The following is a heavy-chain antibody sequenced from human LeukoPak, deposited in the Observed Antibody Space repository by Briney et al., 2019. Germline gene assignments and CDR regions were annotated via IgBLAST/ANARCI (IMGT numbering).Heavy chain of an antibody. CDR1: GFIFSSYT. V-gene: IGHV3-48*04. Sequence: GGSLRLSCAASGFIFSSYTMNWVRQAPGRGLEWVSYIGSSSTTIYYADSVKGRFTISRDNAKNSLYLQMNSLRAEDTAVYYCARDLMGIAYRGAFYYWGQGTLVTVSS. CDR2: IGSSSTTI. J-gene: IGHJ4*02. CDR3: ARDLMGIAYRGAFYY. D-gene: IGHD6-13*01.